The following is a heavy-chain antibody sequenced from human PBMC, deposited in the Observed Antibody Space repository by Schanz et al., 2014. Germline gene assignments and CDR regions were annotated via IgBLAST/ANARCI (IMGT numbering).Heavy chain of an antibody. J-gene: IGHJ4*02. CDR3: ARDLEGFDY. D-gene: IGHD1-1*01. Sequence: VQLVESGGGLVKPGGSLRLSCVVSGFTFSDYYMSWIRQPAGKGLEWIGRIFTSGSTDYNPSLKSRVPMSVDTSKNQFSLKLSSVTAADTAVYYCARDLEGFDYWGQGTLVTVSS. V-gene: IGHV4-4*07. CDR2: IFTSGST. CDR1: GFTFSDYY.